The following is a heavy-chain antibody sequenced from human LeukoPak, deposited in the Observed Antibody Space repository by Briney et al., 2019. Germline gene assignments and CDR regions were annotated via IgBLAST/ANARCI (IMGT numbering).Heavy chain of an antibody. CDR1: GYGFTSYW. D-gene: IGHD3-3*01. Sequence: GESLKISCKGSGYGFTSYWIGWVRQMPGKGLEWMGIIYPGDSDTRYSPSFQGQVTISADKSISTAYLQWSSLKASDTAMYYCATTSHYDFWSGYPWYYYYGMDVWGQGTTVTVSS. V-gene: IGHV5-51*01. J-gene: IGHJ6*02. CDR3: ATTSHYDFWSGYPWYYYYGMDV. CDR2: IYPGDSDT.